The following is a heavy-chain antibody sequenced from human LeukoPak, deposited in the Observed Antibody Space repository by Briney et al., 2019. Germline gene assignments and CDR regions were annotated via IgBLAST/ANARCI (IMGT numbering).Heavy chain of an antibody. CDR1: GGTFSSCA. Sequence: SVKVSCKASGGTFSSCAISWVRQAPGQGLEWMGGIIPIFGTANYAQKFQDRVTITADESASTAYMELSSLRSEDTAVYYCARGRALDCDFWSGYFNFDYWGQGTLVTVSS. V-gene: IGHV1-69*13. CDR3: ARGRALDCDFWSGYFNFDY. CDR2: IIPIFGTA. J-gene: IGHJ4*02. D-gene: IGHD3-3*01.